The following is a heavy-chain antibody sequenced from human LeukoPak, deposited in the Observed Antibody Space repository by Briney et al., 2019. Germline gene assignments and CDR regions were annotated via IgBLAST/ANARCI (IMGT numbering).Heavy chain of an antibody. Sequence: GGSLRLSCAASGFTVSSNYMSWVRQAPGKGLEWVSVIYSGGSTYYADSVKGRFTISRDNSKNTLYLQMNSLRAEDTALYYCAKAYDFWSGYFNGMDVWGQGTTVTVSS. J-gene: IGHJ6*02. CDR3: AKAYDFWSGYFNGMDV. V-gene: IGHV3-53*05. D-gene: IGHD3-3*01. CDR1: GFTVSSNY. CDR2: IYSGGST.